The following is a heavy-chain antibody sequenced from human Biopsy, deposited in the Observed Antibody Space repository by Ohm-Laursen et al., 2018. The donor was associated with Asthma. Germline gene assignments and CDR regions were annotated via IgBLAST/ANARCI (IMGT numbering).Heavy chain of an antibody. Sequence: SLRLSCAASGFTFSDYWMHWVRQAPGKGLEWVSRVKGDGRRTSYADSVKGRFTISRDNAKNTLYLQMSSLRVEDTAVYYCARDGVVPDAMYYHYYYGLDVWGQGTTVTVSS. CDR2: VKGDGRRT. V-gene: IGHV3-74*01. CDR1: GFTFSDYW. D-gene: IGHD2-2*01. CDR3: ARDGVVPDAMYYHYYYGLDV. J-gene: IGHJ6*02.